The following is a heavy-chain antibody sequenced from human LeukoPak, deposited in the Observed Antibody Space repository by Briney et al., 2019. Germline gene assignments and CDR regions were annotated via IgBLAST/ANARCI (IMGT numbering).Heavy chain of an antibody. D-gene: IGHD6-19*01. Sequence: SETLSLTCAVYGGSFSGYYWSWIRQPPVKGLEWIGEINHSGSTNYNPSLKSRVTISVDTSKNQFSLKLSSVTAADTAVYYCARGGEQWLVNFDYWGQGTLVTVSS. V-gene: IGHV4-34*01. CDR1: GGSFSGYY. CDR2: INHSGST. J-gene: IGHJ4*02. CDR3: ARGGEQWLVNFDY.